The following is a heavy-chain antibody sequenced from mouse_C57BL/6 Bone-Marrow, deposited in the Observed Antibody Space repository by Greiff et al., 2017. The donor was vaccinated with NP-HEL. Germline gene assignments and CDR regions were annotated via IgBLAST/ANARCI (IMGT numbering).Heavy chain of an antibody. V-gene: IGHV1-4*01. J-gene: IGHJ4*01. Sequence: QVQLKESGAELARPGASVKMSCKASGYTFTSYTMHWVKQRPGQGLEWIGYINPSSGYTKYNQKFKDKATLTADKSSSTAYMQLSSLTSEDSAVYYCARSPLYYDYFKDYWGQGTSVTVSS. CDR2: INPSSGYT. D-gene: IGHD2-4*01. CDR3: ARSPLYYDYFKDY. CDR1: GYTFTSYT.